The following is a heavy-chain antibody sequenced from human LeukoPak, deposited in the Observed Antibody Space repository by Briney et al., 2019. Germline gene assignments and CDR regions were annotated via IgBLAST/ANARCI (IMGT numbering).Heavy chain of an antibody. Sequence: PGGSLRLSCAVSGFTFSSYGMSWVRQAPGKGLEWVSAISGSGGSTYYADSVKGRITISRDNSKNTLYLQMNSLRAEDTAVYYCAKGSGQQLTIFDYWGQGTLVTVSS. D-gene: IGHD6-13*01. CDR1: GFTFSSYG. CDR2: ISGSGGST. CDR3: AKGSGQQLTIFDY. J-gene: IGHJ4*02. V-gene: IGHV3-23*01.